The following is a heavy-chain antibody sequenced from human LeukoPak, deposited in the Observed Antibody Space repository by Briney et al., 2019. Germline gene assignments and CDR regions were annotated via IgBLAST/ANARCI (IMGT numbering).Heavy chain of an antibody. CDR1: GFTFSSYA. J-gene: IGHJ4*02. CDR3: AGWGSDFNY. D-gene: IGHD3-16*01. Sequence: GGSLRLSCAASGFTFSSYAMHWVRQAPGKGLEWVAVISYDGSDKYYADSVKGRFTISRDNSKNTLYLQMNSLRAEDTAVDYCAGWGSDFNYWGQGTLVTVSS. CDR2: ISYDGSDK. V-gene: IGHV3-30*04.